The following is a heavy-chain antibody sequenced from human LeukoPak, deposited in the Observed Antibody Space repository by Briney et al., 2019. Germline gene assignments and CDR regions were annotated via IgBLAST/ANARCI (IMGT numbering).Heavy chain of an antibody. CDR2: IIPIFGTA. J-gene: IGHJ6*04. Sequence: GASVKVSCKASGGTFSSYAISWVRQAPGQGLEWMGGIIPIFGTANYAQKFQGRGTISADESTCTAYMELSSMRSEDTAVYYCARGGSYYYGSGSPNRYYYGMDVWGKGTTVTVSS. CDR3: ARGGSYYYGSGSPNRYYYGMDV. D-gene: IGHD3-10*01. V-gene: IGHV1-69*13. CDR1: GGTFSSYA.